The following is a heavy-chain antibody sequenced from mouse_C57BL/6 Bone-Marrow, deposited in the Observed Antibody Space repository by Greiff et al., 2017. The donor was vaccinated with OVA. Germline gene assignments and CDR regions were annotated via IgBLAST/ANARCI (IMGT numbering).Heavy chain of an antibody. CDR2: LDPANGNT. CDR1: GFTITTTY. V-gene: IGHV14-3*01. CDR3: ARRLITTVVARYFDV. Sequence: VQLKESVAELVRPGASVKLSCTASGFTITTTYMHWVQQRPEQGLEWIGRLDPANGNTTYAQTFQGQATITADTSSNTAYLQLSSLTSEDTAIYYCARRLITTVVARYFDVWGTGTTVTVSS. J-gene: IGHJ1*03. D-gene: IGHD1-1*01.